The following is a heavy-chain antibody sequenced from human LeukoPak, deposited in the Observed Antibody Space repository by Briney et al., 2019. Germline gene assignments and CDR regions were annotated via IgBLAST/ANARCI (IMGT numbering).Heavy chain of an antibody. V-gene: IGHV4-39*01. J-gene: IGHJ6*02. D-gene: IGHD6-19*01. CDR1: GGSISSSSYY. CDR3: ARLRGSSGWYRSYGMDV. CDR2: IYYSGST. Sequence: PSETLSLTCTVSGGSISSSSYYWGWIRQPPGKGLEWIGSIYYSGSTYYNPSLKSRVTISVDTSKNQFSLKLSSVTAADTAVYYCARLRGSSGWYRSYGMDVWGQGTTVTVSS.